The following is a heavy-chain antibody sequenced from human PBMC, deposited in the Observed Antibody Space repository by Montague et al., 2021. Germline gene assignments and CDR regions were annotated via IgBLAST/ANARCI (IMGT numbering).Heavy chain of an antibody. CDR2: VTNGGRT. CDR1: RSFINSDYY. J-gene: IGHJ6*03. V-gene: IGHV4-38-2*02. CDR3: ARERDRYYYMDI. Sequence: SETLSLTCTVSRSFINSDYYWGWIRQPPGKGLEWMGSVTNGGRTYYNPPLKCRATISVDTSNNLFTLKLGSVTAADTAMYYCARERDRYYYMDIWGKGTTITVSS.